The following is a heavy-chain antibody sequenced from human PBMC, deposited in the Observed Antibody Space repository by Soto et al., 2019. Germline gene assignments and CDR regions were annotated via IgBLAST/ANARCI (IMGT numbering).Heavy chain of an antibody. V-gene: IGHV4-30-4*01. CDR3: AREKGYISGPKNFDY. D-gene: IGHD5-12*01. CDR2: IYDSGSS. Sequence: SETLSLTCTVSGASISSGDYFWSWIRQSPGKGLQWIGYIYDSGSSYYNPSLKSRVTMSVDTSKNQFSLKLNSVTAADTAVYYCAREKGYISGPKNFDYWGQGTLVTVSS. J-gene: IGHJ4*02. CDR1: GASISSGDYF.